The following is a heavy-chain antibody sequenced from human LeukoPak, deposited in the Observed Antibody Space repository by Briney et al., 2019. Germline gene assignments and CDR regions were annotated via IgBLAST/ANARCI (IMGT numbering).Heavy chain of an antibody. CDR1: GYTFTSYY. CDR3: AREVRGIVVVSAAMTSWFDP. D-gene: IGHD2-2*01. V-gene: IGHV1-46*01. J-gene: IGHJ5*02. Sequence: ASVKVSCKASGYTFTSYYMHWVRQAPGQGLEWMGITNPSGGSTSYAQKFQGRVTMTRDMSTSTVYMELSSLRSEDTAVYYCAREVRGIVVVSAAMTSWFDPWGQGTLVTVSS. CDR2: TNPSGGST.